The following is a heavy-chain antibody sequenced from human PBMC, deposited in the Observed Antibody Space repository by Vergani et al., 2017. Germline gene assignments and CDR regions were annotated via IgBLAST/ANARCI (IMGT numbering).Heavy chain of an antibody. CDR3: ARGVXEWTIIYYYYYMDV. V-gene: IGHV4-61*02. CDR2: IYTSGST. Sequence: QVQLQESGPGLVKPSQTLSLTCTVSGGSISSGSYYWSWIRQPAGKGLEWIGRIYTSGSTNYNPSLKSRVTISVDTSKNQFSLKLSSVTAADTAVYYCARGVXEWTIIYYYYYMDVWGKGP. D-gene: IGHD3-10*01. CDR1: GGSISSGSYY. J-gene: IGHJ6*03.